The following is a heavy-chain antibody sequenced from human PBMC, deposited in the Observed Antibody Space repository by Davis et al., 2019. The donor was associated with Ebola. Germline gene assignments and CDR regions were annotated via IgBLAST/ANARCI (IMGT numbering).Heavy chain of an antibody. V-gene: IGHV3-23*01. D-gene: IGHD4-17*01. CDR2: ISGSGGST. CDR1: GFTFSSYA. J-gene: IGHJ3*02. Sequence: GESLKISCAASGFTFSSYAMSWVRQAPGKGLEWVSAISGSGGSTYYADSVKGRFTISRDNSKNTLYLQMNSLRAEDTAVYYCARPCGDYGDAFDIWGQGTMVTVSS. CDR3: ARPCGDYGDAFDI.